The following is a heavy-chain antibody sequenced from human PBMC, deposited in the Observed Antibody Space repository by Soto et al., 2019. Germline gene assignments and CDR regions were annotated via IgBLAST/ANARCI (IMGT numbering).Heavy chain of an antibody. CDR2: INHSGST. V-gene: IGHV4-34*01. D-gene: IGHD2-2*01. CDR1: GGSFSGYY. J-gene: IGHJ6*02. Sequence: SETLSLTCAVYGGSFSGYYWSWIRQPPGKGLEWIGEINHSGSTNYNPSLKSRVTISVDTSKNQFSLKLSSVTAADTAVYYCARVDVVVPAAIYYYGMDVWGQGTTVTVSS. CDR3: ARVDVVVPAAIYYYGMDV.